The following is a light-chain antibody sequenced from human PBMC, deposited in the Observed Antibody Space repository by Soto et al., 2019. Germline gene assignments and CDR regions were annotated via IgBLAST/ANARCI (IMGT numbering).Light chain of an antibody. Sequence: IQMTQSPSTMSASVGDTVTVTCRASQSVSGWLAWYQQKPGEAPKILIYDASALPRGVPSRFSVSGSGTKFTLTIASLQPDDFATYYCQQYETFPGTFGPGTKVDIK. V-gene: IGKV1-5*01. CDR1: QSVSGW. CDR2: DAS. J-gene: IGKJ1*01. CDR3: QQYETFPGT.